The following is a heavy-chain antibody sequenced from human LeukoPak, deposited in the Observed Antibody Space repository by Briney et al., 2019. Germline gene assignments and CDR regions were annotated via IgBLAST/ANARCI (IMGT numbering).Heavy chain of an antibody. CDR1: GGSISSYY. CDR3: ARTSRGPPYCSGGSCYSPDYYYMDV. Sequence: SETLSLTCTVSGGSISSYYWSWIRQPPGKGLEWIGYIYYSGSTNYNPSLKSRVTISVDTSKNQFSLKLSSVTAADTAVHYCARTSRGPPYCSGGSCYSPDYYYMDVWGKGTTVTVSS. V-gene: IGHV4-59*01. CDR2: IYYSGST. D-gene: IGHD2-15*01. J-gene: IGHJ6*03.